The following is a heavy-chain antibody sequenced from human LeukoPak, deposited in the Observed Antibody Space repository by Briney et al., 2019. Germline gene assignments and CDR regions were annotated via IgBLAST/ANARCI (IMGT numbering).Heavy chain of an antibody. CDR1: GFTFSSYA. J-gene: IGHJ4*02. V-gene: IGHV3-30-3*01. CDR3: TGLQFDY. Sequence: PGRSLRLSCAASGFTFSSYAMHWVRQAPGKGLEWVAVISYDGSNKYYADSVKGRFTISRDNSKNTLYLQMNSLRAEDTAVYYCTGLQFDYWGQGTLVTVSS. CDR2: ISYDGSNK.